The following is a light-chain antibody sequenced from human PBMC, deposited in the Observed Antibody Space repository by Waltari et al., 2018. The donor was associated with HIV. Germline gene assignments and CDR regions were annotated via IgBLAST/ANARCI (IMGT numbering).Light chain of an antibody. CDR2: GAH. J-gene: IGKJ1*01. Sequence: EIVLTQSPGTLSVPPGERATLSCRASQSVSSNLAWFQQKPGQAPRLVIYGAHTRATGIPDRFSGSGSGTEFTLTISSLQSEDFAVYYCQQYNAWPRTFGQGTKVEIK. V-gene: IGKV3-15*01. CDR1: QSVSSN. CDR3: QQYNAWPRT.